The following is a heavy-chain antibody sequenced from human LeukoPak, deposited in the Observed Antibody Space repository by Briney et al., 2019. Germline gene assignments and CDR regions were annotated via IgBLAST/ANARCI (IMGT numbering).Heavy chain of an antibody. CDR2: ISWNSGSI. CDR1: GFIFNNYA. V-gene: IGHV3-9*01. D-gene: IGHD1-26*01. J-gene: IGHJ4*02. Sequence: GGSLRLSCAGSGFIFNNYAMHWVRQPPGKGLEWVSGISWNSGSIDYADSVKGRFTISRDNSKNTLYLQMNSLRAEDTAVYYCAKGEGGSYYRLPDYWGQGTLVTVSS. CDR3: AKGEGGSYYRLPDY.